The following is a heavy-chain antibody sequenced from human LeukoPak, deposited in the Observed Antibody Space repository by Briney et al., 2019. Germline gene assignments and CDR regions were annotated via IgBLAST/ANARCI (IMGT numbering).Heavy chain of an antibody. CDR1: GGTFSSYA. V-gene: IGHV1-69*04. CDR2: IIPILGIA. Sequence: GASVKVSCKASGGTFSSYAISWVRQAPGQGLEWMGRIIPILGIANYSQKFQGRVTITADKSTSTAYMELSSLRSEDTAVYYCALTGVTMIVVFWGQGTLVTVSS. D-gene: IGHD3-22*01. CDR3: ALTGVTMIVVF. J-gene: IGHJ4*02.